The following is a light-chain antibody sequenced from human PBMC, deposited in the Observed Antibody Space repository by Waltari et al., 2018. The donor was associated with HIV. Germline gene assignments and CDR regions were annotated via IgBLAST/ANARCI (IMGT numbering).Light chain of an antibody. CDR3: QHYGSSPYT. V-gene: IGKV3-20*01. CDR1: ESVYNNY. CDR2: GAS. J-gene: IGKJ2*01. Sequence: EIVLTQSPGTLSLSPGDRATLFCRASESVYNNYLAWYQHKAGQSPRLLIYGASNRATGIPDKFNGSGSGTDFNLTISRLEPDDFAVFYCQHYGSSPYTFGQGTKVDMK.